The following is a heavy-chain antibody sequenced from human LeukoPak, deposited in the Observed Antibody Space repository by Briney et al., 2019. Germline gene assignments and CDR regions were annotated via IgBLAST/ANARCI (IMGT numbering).Heavy chain of an antibody. Sequence: SETLSLTCTVSGGSISSGDYYWSWIRQPPGKGLEWIGYIYYSGSTYYNPSLKCRVTISVDTSKNQFSLKLSSVTAADTAVYYCARVRVISPRYLDPWGRGTLVTVSS. J-gene: IGHJ2*01. D-gene: IGHD2-21*01. CDR2: IYYSGST. CDR3: ARVRVISPRYLDP. CDR1: GGSISSGDYY. V-gene: IGHV4-30-4*01.